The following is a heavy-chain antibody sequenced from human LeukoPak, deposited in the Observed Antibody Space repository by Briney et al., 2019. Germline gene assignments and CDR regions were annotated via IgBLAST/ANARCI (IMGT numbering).Heavy chain of an antibody. CDR2: ISYDGRDK. D-gene: IGHD6-6*01. CDR3: ARGIEFSSSSFDYYGMDL. V-gene: IGHV3-30*03. J-gene: IGHJ6*02. Sequence: GGSLRLSCAASGFTFSSYSMNWVRQAPGKGLERVAVISYDGRDKYYADSVKGRFTISRDNSKNTLSLHMDSLRVEDTAVFYCARGIEFSSSSFDYYGMDLWGQGTTVSVSS. CDR1: GFTFSSYS.